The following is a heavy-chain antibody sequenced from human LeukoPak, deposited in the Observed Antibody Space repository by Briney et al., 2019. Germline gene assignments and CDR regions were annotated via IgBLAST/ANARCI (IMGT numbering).Heavy chain of an antibody. CDR1: GFTFSDYS. CDR3: ARDNVGAWFLIDY. J-gene: IGHJ4*02. V-gene: IGHV3-48*01. D-gene: IGHD1-26*01. CDR2: ISSSGSTM. Sequence: GGSLRLSCGASGFTFSDYSMNWVRQGPGNGLHRISYISSSGSTMSYADSVNGRFIISTNNANSSLYLQINSLRAEDTAIYYCARDNVGAWFLIDYWGQGNLVTVSS.